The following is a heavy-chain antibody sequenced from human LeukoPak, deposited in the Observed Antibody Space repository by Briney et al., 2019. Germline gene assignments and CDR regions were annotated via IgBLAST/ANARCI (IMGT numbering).Heavy chain of an antibody. CDR1: GGSISSGGYY. CDR3: ARASRGATIPLFDY. V-gene: IGHV4-31*03. CDR2: IYYSGST. J-gene: IGHJ4*02. Sequence: SETLSLTCTVSGGSISSGGYYWSWIRQHPGKGLEWIGYIYYSGSTYYNPSLKSRVTISVDTSKNQFSLKPSSVTAADTAVYYCARASRGATIPLFDYWGQGTLVTVSS. D-gene: IGHD5-12*01.